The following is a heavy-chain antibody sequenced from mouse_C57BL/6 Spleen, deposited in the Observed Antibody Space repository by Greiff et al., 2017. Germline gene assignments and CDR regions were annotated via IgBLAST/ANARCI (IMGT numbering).Heavy chain of an antibody. V-gene: IGHV1-26*01. J-gene: IGHJ3*01. Sequence: VQLQQSGPELVKPGASVKISCKASGYTFTDYYMNWVKQSHGKSLEWIGDINPNNGGTSYNQQFKGKATLTVDKSSSTAYMELRSLTSEDSAVYYCAAALYSNYPCAYWGQGTLVTVSA. CDR3: AAALYSNYPCAY. CDR2: INPNNGGT. D-gene: IGHD2-5*01. CDR1: GYTFTDYY.